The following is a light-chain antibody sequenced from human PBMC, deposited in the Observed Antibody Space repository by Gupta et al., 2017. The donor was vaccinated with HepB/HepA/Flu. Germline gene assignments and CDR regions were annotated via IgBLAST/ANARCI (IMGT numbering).Light chain of an antibody. V-gene: IGKV3-11*01. CDR1: QSVRSY. J-gene: IGKJ2*04. Sequence: EIVLTQSPATLSLSPGERATLSCRASQSVRSYLAWYQQKPGQAPRLLIYDASNRDTGIPARFSGSGYGKDFTLTISSREPEDFAVYYCQQRSNWPMCSFGQGTKLEIK. CDR3: QQRSNWPMCS. CDR2: DAS.